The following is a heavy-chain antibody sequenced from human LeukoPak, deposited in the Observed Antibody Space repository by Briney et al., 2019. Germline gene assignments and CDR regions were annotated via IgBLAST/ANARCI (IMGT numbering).Heavy chain of an antibody. CDR1: GDSVSSNSAA. J-gene: IGHJ6*02. CDR3: ARGGRYCTNGVCYGFYYYYGMDV. CDR2: TYYRSKWYN. Sequence: SQTLSLTCAISGDSVSSNSAAWHWIRQSPSRGLEWLGRTYYRSKWYNDYAVSVKSRITINPDTSKNQFSLQLNSVTPEDTAVYYCARGGRYCTNGVCYGFYYYYGMDVWGQGTTVTVSS. V-gene: IGHV6-1*01. D-gene: IGHD2-8*01.